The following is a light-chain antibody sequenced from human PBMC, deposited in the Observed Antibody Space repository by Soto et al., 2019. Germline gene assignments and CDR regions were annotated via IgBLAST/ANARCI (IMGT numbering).Light chain of an antibody. J-gene: IGKJ2*01. CDR2: KAS. V-gene: IGKV1-5*03. Sequence: DIQMTQSPSTLSASVGDRVTITCRARQSISSWLAWYQQKPGKAPKLLIYKASSFESGVPSRFSSSGSGTEFTLTISSLQPTDFATSYCQQYNSMYTFGQFTKLEI. CDR3: QQYNSMYT. CDR1: QSISSW.